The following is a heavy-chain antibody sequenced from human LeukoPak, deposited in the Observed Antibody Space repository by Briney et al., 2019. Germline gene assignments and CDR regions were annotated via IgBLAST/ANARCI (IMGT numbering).Heavy chain of an antibody. Sequence: GGSLRLSCAASGFIVSSNYMSWVRQAPGKGLEWVSVIYSGGNTHYADSVKGRFIISRDNSKSTLYLQMNSLRAEDTAVYYCAKSPSLAVAGFDYWGQGTLVTVSS. CDR3: AKSPSLAVAGFDY. J-gene: IGHJ4*02. CDR2: IYSGGNT. CDR1: GFIVSSNY. V-gene: IGHV3-53*01. D-gene: IGHD6-19*01.